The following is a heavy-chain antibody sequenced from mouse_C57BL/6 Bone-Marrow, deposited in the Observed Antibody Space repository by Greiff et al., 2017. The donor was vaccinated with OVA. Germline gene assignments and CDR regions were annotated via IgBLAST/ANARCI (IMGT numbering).Heavy chain of an antibody. CDR1: GYTFTSYW. Sequence: QVQLQQSGAELVKPGASVKLSCKASGYTFTSYWMHWVKQRPGQGLEWIGMIHPNSGSTNYNEKFKSKATLTVDKSSSTAYMQLSSLTSEDSAVYYCAPSYDYDFAYWGQETLVTVSA. J-gene: IGHJ3*01. V-gene: IGHV1-64*01. D-gene: IGHD2-4*01. CDR2: IHPNSGST. CDR3: APSYDYDFAY.